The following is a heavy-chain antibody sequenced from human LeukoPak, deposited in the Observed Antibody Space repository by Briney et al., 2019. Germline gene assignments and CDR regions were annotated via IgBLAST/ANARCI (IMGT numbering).Heavy chain of an antibody. CDR2: ISGSGGST. CDR3: AKDRHLYGDYASTYYFDY. V-gene: IGHV3-23*01. Sequence: GGSLRLSCAASGFTFSSYAMSWARQAPGKGLEWVSAISGSGGSTYYADSVKGRFTISRDNSKNTLYLQMNSLRAEDTAVYYCAKDRHLYGDYASTYYFDYWGQGTLVTVSS. D-gene: IGHD4-17*01. J-gene: IGHJ4*02. CDR1: GFTFSSYA.